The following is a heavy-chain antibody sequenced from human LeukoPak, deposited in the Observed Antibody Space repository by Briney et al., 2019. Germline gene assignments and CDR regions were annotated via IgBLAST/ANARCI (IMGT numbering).Heavy chain of an antibody. CDR1: GFTFNTYS. Sequence: GGSLRLSCAASGFTFNTYSMNWVRQAPGKGLEWVSAISGSGGSTYYADSVKGRFTISRDNSKNTLYLQMNSLRAEDTAVYYCAKEYDLAGFDYWGQGTLVTVSS. CDR3: AKEYDLAGFDY. V-gene: IGHV3-23*01. D-gene: IGHD6-19*01. CDR2: ISGSGGST. J-gene: IGHJ4*02.